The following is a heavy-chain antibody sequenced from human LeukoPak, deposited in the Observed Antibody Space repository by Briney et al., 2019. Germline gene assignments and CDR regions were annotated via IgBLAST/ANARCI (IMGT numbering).Heavy chain of an antibody. V-gene: IGHV4-59*01. CDR2: IYYSGST. J-gene: IGHJ3*02. D-gene: IGHD3-3*01. CDR1: GGSISSYY. Sequence: SETLSLTCTVSGGSISSYYWSWIRQPPGKGLEWIGYIYYSGSTNYNPSLKSRVTISVDTSKNQFSLKLSSVTAADTAVYYCARGAYYDFWSGVDAFDIWGQGTMVTVSS. CDR3: ARGAYYDFWSGVDAFDI.